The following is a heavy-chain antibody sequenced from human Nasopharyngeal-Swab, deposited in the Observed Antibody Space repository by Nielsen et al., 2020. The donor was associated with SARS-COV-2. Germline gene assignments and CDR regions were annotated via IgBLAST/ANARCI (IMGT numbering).Heavy chain of an antibody. CDR2: ISGSGEST. J-gene: IGHJ4*02. Sequence: LSLTCSVSGFTFCTSDMSWVRQAPGKGLEWVSGISGSGESTHYADSVKGRFTISRDNSKNTLYLQMNSLRAEDTAVYYCVKGPPAVIHYCDYWGQGTLVTVSS. D-gene: IGHD2-21*01. CDR3: VKGPPAVIHYCDY. V-gene: IGHV3-23*01. CDR1: GFTFCTSD.